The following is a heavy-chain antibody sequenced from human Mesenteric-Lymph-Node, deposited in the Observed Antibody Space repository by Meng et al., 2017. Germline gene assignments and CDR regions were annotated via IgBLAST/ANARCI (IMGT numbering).Heavy chain of an antibody. D-gene: IGHD1-1*01. CDR3: ARGWSHDAFDI. CDR2: IKQDGSEK. V-gene: IGHV3-7*01. J-gene: IGHJ3*02. Sequence: GESLKISCTVSGGSISSYYWSWVRQAPGKGLEWVANIKQDGSEKYYVDSVKGRFTISRDNAKNSLYLQMNSLRAEDTAVYYCARGWSHDAFDIWGQGTMVTVSS. CDR1: GGSISSYY.